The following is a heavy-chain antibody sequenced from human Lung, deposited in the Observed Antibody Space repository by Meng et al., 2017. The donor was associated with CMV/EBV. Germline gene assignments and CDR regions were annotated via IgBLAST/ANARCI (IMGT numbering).Heavy chain of an antibody. D-gene: IGHD7-27*01. CDR3: TRTWLTGDTYYFDY. J-gene: IGHJ4*02. CDR1: GFAFADYA. CDR2: IRSKSNGGTT. V-gene: IGHV3-49*04. Sequence: GGSLRLSCAASGFAFADYAMSWVRQAPGKGLEWVSFIRSKSNGGTTLYAASVKGRFTISRDDSKGVAYLQMNSLRTEDTAIYYCTRTWLTGDTYYFDYWGQGTLVTVSS.